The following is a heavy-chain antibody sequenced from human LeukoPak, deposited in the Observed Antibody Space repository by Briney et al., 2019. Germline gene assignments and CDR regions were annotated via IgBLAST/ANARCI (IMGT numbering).Heavy chain of an antibody. CDR3: ARVRGGGFRTADS. CDR2: ILEDGRYQ. V-gene: IGHV3-30*19. CDR1: GFSFNTYD. Sequence: GGSLRLSCAAPGFSFNTYDMHWVRQAPGKGLDWVAVILEDGRYQSYADSVKGRFTISRDNSKNTLFLQMNSLRGEDTAMYYCARVRGGGFRTADSWGQGTLVTVAS. J-gene: IGHJ4*02. D-gene: IGHD6-19*01.